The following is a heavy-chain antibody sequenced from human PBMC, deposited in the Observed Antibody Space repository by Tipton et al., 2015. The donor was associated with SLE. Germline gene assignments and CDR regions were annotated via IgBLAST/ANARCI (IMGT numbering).Heavy chain of an antibody. D-gene: IGHD7-27*01. Sequence: TLSLTCSVSDGSIGTYYWGWIRQPPGKGLEWIGSIYHTDTAYYNPSLKSRVTILLDLSKNHFSLKLKSVTAADTAVYYCARGRRNWGLDYWGQGTLVTVSS. CDR2: IYHTDTA. CDR3: ARGRRNWGLDY. CDR1: DGSIGTYY. V-gene: IGHV4-39*07. J-gene: IGHJ4*02.